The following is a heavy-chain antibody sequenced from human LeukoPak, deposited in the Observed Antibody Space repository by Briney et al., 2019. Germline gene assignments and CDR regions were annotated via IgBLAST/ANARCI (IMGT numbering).Heavy chain of an antibody. Sequence: GGSLRLSCAASGFTFSSYWMSWVRQAPGKGLEWVANIKQDGSEKYYVASVKGRFTISRDNAKNSLYLQMNSLRAEDTAVYYCARSENDILTGYSYYYYGMDVWGQGTTVTVSS. CDR1: GFTFSSYW. CDR3: ARSENDILTGYSYYYYGMDV. J-gene: IGHJ6*02. CDR2: IKQDGSEK. V-gene: IGHV3-7*01. D-gene: IGHD3-9*01.